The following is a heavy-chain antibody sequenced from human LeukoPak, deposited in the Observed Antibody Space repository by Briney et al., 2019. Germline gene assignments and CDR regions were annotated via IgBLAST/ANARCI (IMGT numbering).Heavy chain of an antibody. J-gene: IGHJ5*02. CDR1: GGSVSSGSYY. CDR3: AREGADDSSGYYWLDP. Sequence: KSSETLSLTCTVSGGSVSSGSYYWGWIRQPPGKGLKWVGSIYYSGSTNYNPSLKSRVTISVDTSKNQFSLKLNSVTAADTAVYYCAREGADDSSGYYWLDPWGQGTLVIVSS. V-gene: IGHV4-61*01. CDR2: IYYSGST. D-gene: IGHD3-22*01.